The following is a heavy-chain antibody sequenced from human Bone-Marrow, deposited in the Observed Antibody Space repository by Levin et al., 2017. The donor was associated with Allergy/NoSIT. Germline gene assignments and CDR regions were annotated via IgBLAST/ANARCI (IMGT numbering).Heavy chain of an antibody. CDR2: INPNHGGT. CDR3: ARGFLDGVTAEVGAFDM. D-gene: IGHD2-21*02. J-gene: IGHJ3*02. CDR1: GYTFTDYY. V-gene: IGHV1-2*02. Sequence: AASVKVSCKASGYTFTDYYIHWVRQAPGQGLEWIGRINPNHGGTNSAQKFQDRVTLTRDTSISTAYMELRSLTSDDTAVYYCARGFLDGVTAEVGAFDMWGHGTLVTVSS.